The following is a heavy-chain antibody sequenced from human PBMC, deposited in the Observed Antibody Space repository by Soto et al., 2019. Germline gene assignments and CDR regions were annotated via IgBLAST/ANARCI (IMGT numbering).Heavy chain of an antibody. V-gene: IGHV3-74*01. CDR1: GFTFSSYW. J-gene: IGHJ4*02. CDR3: ALCWGTDGDDAVFDY. D-gene: IGHD4-17*01. Sequence: EVQLVESGGGSVQPGGSLRLSCAASGFTFSSYWMHWVRQVPGKGLMWVSRINADGSTTTYADSVKGRFTVSRDNAKNKLYLQRRILRVEDTAVYYCALCWGTDGDDAVFDYWGQGTLVTVSS. CDR2: INADGSTT.